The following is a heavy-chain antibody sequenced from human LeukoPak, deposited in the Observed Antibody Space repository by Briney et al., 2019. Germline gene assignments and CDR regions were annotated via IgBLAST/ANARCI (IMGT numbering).Heavy chain of an antibody. CDR3: VKRTTDYYYYDY. D-gene: IGHD3-9*01. CDR1: GFTFSTYP. CDR2: ISSDGDST. Sequence: PGGSLRLSCSASGFTFSTYPMHWARQAPGRGLEYVSSISSDGDSTYYADSVKGRFTISRDNSKNTLYLQTSSLRAEDTAVYYCVKRTTDYYYYDYWGRGTLVTVSS. V-gene: IGHV3-64D*06. J-gene: IGHJ4*02.